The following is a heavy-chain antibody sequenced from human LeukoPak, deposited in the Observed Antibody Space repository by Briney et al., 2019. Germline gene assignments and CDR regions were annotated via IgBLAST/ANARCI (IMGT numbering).Heavy chain of an antibody. J-gene: IGHJ6*03. D-gene: IGHD2-2*01. Sequence: GESLKISCKGSGYSFTSYWIGWVRQLPGKGLEWMGIIYPGDSDTSYSPSFQGQVTISADKSISTAYLQWSSLKASDTAMYYCARHSLYCSSTSCVGYYYYYYMDVWGKGTTVTVSS. CDR3: ARHSLYCSSTSCVGYYYYYYMDV. CDR2: IYPGDSDT. V-gene: IGHV5-51*01. CDR1: GYSFTSYW.